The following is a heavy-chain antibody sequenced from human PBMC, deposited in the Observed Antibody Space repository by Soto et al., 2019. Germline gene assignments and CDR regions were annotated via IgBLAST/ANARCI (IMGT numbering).Heavy chain of an antibody. D-gene: IGHD3-3*01. CDR1: GYTFTSYA. CDR2: INAGNGNT. J-gene: IGHJ4*02. Sequence: QVQLVQSGAEEKKPGASVKVSCKASGYTFTSYAMHWVRQAPGQRLEWMGWINAGNGNTKYSQKFQGRVTITRDTSASTAYMELSSLRSEDTAVYYCARGTIFGVEIDYWGQGTLVTVSS. V-gene: IGHV1-3*05. CDR3: ARGTIFGVEIDY.